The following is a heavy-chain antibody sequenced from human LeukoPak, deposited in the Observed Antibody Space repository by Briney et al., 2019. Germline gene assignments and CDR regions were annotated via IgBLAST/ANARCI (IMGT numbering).Heavy chain of an antibody. CDR1: GFTFSRYW. Sequence: PGGSLGLSCAGSGFTFSRYWMNWVRQAPGKGLVGVSHINSDGTSTTYADSVKGRFTISRDNAKNTLYLQMNSLRAEDTAVYYCARGGIQAATGSFDYWGQGTLVTVSS. J-gene: IGHJ4*02. CDR2: INSDGTST. D-gene: IGHD6-13*01. V-gene: IGHV3-74*01. CDR3: ARGGIQAATGSFDY.